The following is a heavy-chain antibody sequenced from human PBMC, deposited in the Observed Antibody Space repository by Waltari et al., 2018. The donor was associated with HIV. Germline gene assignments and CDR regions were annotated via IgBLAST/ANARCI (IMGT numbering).Heavy chain of an antibody. CDR1: GTLGSDNY. CDR3: ARGVRYFAP. Sequence: GGGVVSPEDSLRMSCAVSGTLGSDNYMSWVSQTPGKGLEWVAVMCGDGTTSYAESVKGRCVVSRAKAKNMFILQMDFLRGADSAIYYFARGVRYFAPWGQGVSVSVS. V-gene: IGHV3-53*03. D-gene: IGHD2-2*01. CDR2: MCGDGTT. J-gene: IGHJ5*02.